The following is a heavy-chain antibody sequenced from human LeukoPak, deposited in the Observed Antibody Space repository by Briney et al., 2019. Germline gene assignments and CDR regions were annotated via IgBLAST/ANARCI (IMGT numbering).Heavy chain of an antibody. CDR3: AKGAVVTPGFFDY. J-gene: IGHJ4*02. V-gene: IGHV3-43*01. CDR1: GFIFDLFT. CDR2: ISWDGGIT. D-gene: IGHD2-21*02. Sequence: PGGPLRLSCGVSGFIFDLFTMYWVRHSPEKGLECVSFISWDGGITHYMDSVKGRFTISRDNNKNFLYLQMNDLRTEDTAIYYCAKGAVVTPGFFDYWGQGTLVTGSS.